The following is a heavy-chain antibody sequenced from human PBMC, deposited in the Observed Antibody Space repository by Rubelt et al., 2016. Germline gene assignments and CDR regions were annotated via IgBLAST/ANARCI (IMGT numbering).Heavy chain of an antibody. CDR2: ISYSGRT. CDR3: ARGKLLRT. Sequence: QVQLQESGPGLVKPSETLSLTCTVSGGSVSSGSYYWSWIRPPPGKGLEWIGYISYSGRTNYNPSLQSLVTISVDASKNQCSLKLSSVTAADTAVYYCARGKLLRTWGQGTLVTVSS. V-gene: IGHV4-61*01. CDR1: GGSVSSGSYY. J-gene: IGHJ4*02. D-gene: IGHD2-15*01.